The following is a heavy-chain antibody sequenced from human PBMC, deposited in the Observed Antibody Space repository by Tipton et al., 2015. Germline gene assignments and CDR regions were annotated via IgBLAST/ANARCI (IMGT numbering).Heavy chain of an antibody. CDR2: IYPGDSDT. D-gene: IGHD1-26*01. J-gene: IGHJ2*01. CDR1: GYTFSNYW. CDR3: ARQGDTIRTYWYFDL. V-gene: IGHV5-51*01. Sequence: QLVQSGPEVKKPGESLKISCQASGYTFSNYWIGWVRQMPGKGLEWMGIIYPGDSDTRYSPSFQGLVTMSVDQSIGTAYLQWNSLKVLDTAIYYCARQGDTIRTYWYFDLWGRGTLVTVSS.